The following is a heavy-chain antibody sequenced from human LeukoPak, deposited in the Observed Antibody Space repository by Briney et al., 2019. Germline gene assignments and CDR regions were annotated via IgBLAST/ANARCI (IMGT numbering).Heavy chain of an antibody. V-gene: IGHV3-30*18. CDR2: ISYDGSNK. CDR3: AKVGFGELLPDY. D-gene: IGHD3-10*01. CDR1: GFTFSSYG. Sequence: GRSLRLSCAASGFTFSSYGMHWVRQAPGKGLEWVAVISYDGSNKYYADSVKGRFTISRDNSKNTLYLQMSSLRAEDTAVYYCAKVGFGELLPDYWGQGTLVTVSS. J-gene: IGHJ4*02.